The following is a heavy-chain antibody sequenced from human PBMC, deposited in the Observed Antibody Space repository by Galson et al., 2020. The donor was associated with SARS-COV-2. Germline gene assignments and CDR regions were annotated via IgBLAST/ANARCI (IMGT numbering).Heavy chain of an antibody. D-gene: IGHD3-10*01. CDR3: ARDRGFGYYYGSGSSDNWFDP. CDR1: GGSISSGSYY. Sequence: SETLSLTCTVSGGSISSGSYYWSWIRQPAGKGLEWIGHIYTSGSTNYNPSLKSRVTISVDTSKNQFSLKLSSVTAADTAVYYCARDRGFGYYYGSGSSDNWFDPWGQGTLVTVSS. J-gene: IGHJ5*02. V-gene: IGHV4-61*09. CDR2: IYTSGST.